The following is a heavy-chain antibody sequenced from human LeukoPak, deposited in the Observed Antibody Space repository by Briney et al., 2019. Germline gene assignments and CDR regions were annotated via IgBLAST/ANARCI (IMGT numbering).Heavy chain of an antibody. J-gene: IGHJ2*01. V-gene: IGHV4-59*12. CDR3: ARDYGAYWYFDL. Sequence: SETLSLTCTVSGGSISSYYWSWIRQPPGKGLEWIGYIYYSGSTYYNPSLKSRVTISVDTSKNQFSLKLSSVTAADTAVYYCARDYGAYWYFDLWGRGTLVTVSS. CDR1: GGSISSYY. CDR2: IYYSGST. D-gene: IGHD4-17*01.